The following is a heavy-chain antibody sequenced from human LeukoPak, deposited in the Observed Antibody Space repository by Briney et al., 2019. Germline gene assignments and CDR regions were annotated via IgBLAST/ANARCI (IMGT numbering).Heavy chain of an antibody. Sequence: GGSLRRSCAASGLTFTNYGMTWVRQAPGKGLEWVSSISGSGSDTYDADSVKGRFTISRDNSKNTLYVQMFSLRAEDTAIYYCAGSSGWWAHDYWGQGTLVTVSS. CDR1: GLTFTNYG. CDR2: ISGSGSDT. D-gene: IGHD6-19*01. CDR3: AGSSGWWAHDY. J-gene: IGHJ4*02. V-gene: IGHV3-23*01.